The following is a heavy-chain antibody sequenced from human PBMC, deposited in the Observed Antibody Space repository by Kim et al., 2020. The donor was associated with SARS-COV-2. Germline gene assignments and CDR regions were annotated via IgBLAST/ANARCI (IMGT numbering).Heavy chain of an antibody. CDR2: IYSGGST. V-gene: IGHV3-53*01. CDR1: GFTVSSNY. CDR3: ARDFGDRYYNYYGMDV. D-gene: IGHD2-21*01. Sequence: GGSLRLSCAASGFTVSSNYMSWVRQAPGKGLEWVSVIYSGGSTYYADSVKGRFTISRDNSKNTLYLQMNSLRAEDTAVYYCARDFGDRYYNYYGMDVWGQGTTVTVSS. J-gene: IGHJ6*02.